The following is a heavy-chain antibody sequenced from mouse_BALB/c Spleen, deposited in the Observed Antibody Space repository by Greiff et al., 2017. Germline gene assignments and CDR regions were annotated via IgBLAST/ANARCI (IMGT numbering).Heavy chain of an antibody. CDR2: ISYSGST. CDR3: ARWGNYPDY. Sequence: DVQLQESGPGLVKPSQSLSLTCTVTGYSITSDYAWNWIRQFPGNKLEWMGYISYSGSTSYNPSLKSRISITRDTSKNQFFLQLNSVTTEDTATYYCARWGNYPDYWGQGTTLTVSS. CDR1: GYSITSDYA. J-gene: IGHJ2*01. V-gene: IGHV3-2*02.